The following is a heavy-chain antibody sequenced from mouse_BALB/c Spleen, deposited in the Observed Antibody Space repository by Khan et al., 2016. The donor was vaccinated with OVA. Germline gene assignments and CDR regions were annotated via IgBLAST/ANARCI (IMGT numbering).Heavy chain of an antibody. CDR3: ARAGYSPWFAY. CDR2: IDPENGNT. V-gene: IGHV14-1*02. Sequence: VRLQQSGAELVRPGALVKLSCKASGFNIKDYYIHWVKQRPEQGLEWIGWIDPENGNTIYDPKFQGKANITADTSSNTAYLHFSSLTSEDTAVYYWARAGYSPWFAYWGQGTLVTVSA. J-gene: IGHJ3*01. D-gene: IGHD2-3*01. CDR1: GFNIKDYY.